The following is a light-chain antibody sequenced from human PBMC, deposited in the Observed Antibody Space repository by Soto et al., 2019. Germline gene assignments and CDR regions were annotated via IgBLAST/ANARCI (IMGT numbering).Light chain of an antibody. CDR3: HPCANRPLT. J-gene: IGKJ4*01. Sequence: EIVLTQSPATLSLSPGERATLSCRASQSVTTYLAWYQQKPGQAPRLLIYAASNRATGIPARFSGSGSGTDFTLTISSLAPEDFAVYYCHPCANRPLTFGGGTKVEIK. V-gene: IGKV3-11*01. CDR2: AAS. CDR1: QSVTTY.